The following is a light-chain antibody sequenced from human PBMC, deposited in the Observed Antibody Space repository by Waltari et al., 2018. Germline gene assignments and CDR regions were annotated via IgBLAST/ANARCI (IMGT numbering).Light chain of an antibody. V-gene: IGKV1-5*03. Sequence: DLPLTESPPIVAASVDAQLNITCRASQSITRWLAWYQQKPGRAPKLLIYEASNLETGVPARFSGTGSGTLFTLTISSLDPDDFATYYCQQFVGYPYTFGQGTKVET. CDR3: QQFVGYPYT. J-gene: IGKJ2*01. CDR1: QSITRW. CDR2: EAS.